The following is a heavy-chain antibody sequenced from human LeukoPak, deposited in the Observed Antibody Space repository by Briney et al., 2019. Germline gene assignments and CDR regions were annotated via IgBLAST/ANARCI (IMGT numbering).Heavy chain of an antibody. D-gene: IGHD1-26*01. CDR3: ARLILWETSNAFDI. CDR1: GVIFNNYA. Sequence: GGSLRLSCAVSGVIFNNYAMSWVRQAPGRGLEWVSVISASGGSTYYADSVKGRFTISRDNSNNRLYLEMNSLRAEDTAVYFCARLILWETSNAFDIWGQGTMVTVSS. J-gene: IGHJ3*02. CDR2: ISASGGST. V-gene: IGHV3-23*01.